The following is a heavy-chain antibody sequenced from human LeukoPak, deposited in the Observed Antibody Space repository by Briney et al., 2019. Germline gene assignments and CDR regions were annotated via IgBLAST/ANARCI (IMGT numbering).Heavy chain of an antibody. CDR2: ITSGSLT. J-gene: IGHJ6*03. V-gene: IGHV3-11*04. D-gene: IGHD5-18*01. CDR1: GFTLSDYY. CDR3: ARGGYRYDYYYYMDV. Sequence: KPGGSLRLSCAASGFTLSDYYMNWIRQTPGKGLEWVSYITSGSLTYYGDSVKGRVTISRDNAKNSLYLQMNSLTAEDTAVYYCARGGYRYDYYYYMDVWGKGTTVTVSS.